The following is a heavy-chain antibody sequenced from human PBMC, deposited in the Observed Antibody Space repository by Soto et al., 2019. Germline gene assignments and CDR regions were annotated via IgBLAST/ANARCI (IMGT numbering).Heavy chain of an antibody. V-gene: IGHV4-31*03. D-gene: IGHD6-6*01. CDR1: GGSISSGGYY. J-gene: IGHJ6*02. CDR3: ARDTRQQLVGYYYYGMDV. Sequence: SETLSLTCTVSGGSISSGGYYWSWIRQHPGKGLEWIGYIYYSGSTYYNPSLKSRVTISVDTSKNQFSLKLSSVTAADTAVYYCARDTRQQLVGYYYYGMDVRGQGTTVTVSS. CDR2: IYYSGST.